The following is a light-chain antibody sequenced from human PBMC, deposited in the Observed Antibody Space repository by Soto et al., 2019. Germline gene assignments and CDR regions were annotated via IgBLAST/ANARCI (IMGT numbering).Light chain of an antibody. Sequence: IQMTQSPSFLSASVGDTVTITCRASQEISMWFAWYQQKPGKAPKLLIYSASSLLRWVPSRFTGGGSGTTFTLTSSGLQPEDFASYYCQQVHSFPLTFGQGTRLEIK. V-gene: IGKV1D-12*01. CDR1: QEISMW. CDR2: SAS. CDR3: QQVHSFPLT. J-gene: IGKJ5*01.